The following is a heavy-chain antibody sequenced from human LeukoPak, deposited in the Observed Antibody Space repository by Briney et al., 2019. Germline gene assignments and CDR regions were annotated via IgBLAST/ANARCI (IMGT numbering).Heavy chain of an antibody. CDR3: ASSSGGFNRFDP. V-gene: IGHV3-74*01. CDR1: GFTFSRYW. D-gene: IGHD3-22*01. J-gene: IGHJ5*02. CDR2: INSDGSST. Sequence: WGSLRLSCAASGFTFSRYWMHWVRRAPGKGLVWVSRINSDGSSTNYADSVKGRFTISRDNAKNTLYLQMNSLRVEDTAVYYCASSSGGFNRFDPWGQGTLVPVSA.